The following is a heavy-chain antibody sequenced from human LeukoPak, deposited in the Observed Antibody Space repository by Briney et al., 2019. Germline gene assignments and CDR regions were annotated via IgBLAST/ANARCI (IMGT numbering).Heavy chain of an antibody. CDR3: ARTKSIAKTYYFDY. Sequence: GGSLRLSCAASGFTFSSYGMHWVRQAPGKGLEWVAFIRYDGSNKYYADSVKGRFTISRDNSKNTLYLQMNSLRAEDTAVYYCARTKSIAKTYYFDYWGQGTLVTVSS. J-gene: IGHJ4*02. CDR2: IRYDGSNK. V-gene: IGHV3-30*02. D-gene: IGHD6-6*01. CDR1: GFTFSSYG.